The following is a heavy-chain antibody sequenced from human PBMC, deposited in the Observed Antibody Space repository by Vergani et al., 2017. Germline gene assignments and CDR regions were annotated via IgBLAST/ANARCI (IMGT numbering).Heavy chain of an antibody. CDR2: ISSSSGTR. CDR3: ARTTNPDY. D-gene: IGHD1-26*01. Sequence: EVQLVESGGGLVQPGGSLRLSCAASGFTFSSYSMNWVRQAPGKGLEWVSYISSSSGTRYYTDTVKGRFTISRDDAKNSLYLQTISLRAEDTAVYYCARTTNPDYWGQGTLVTVSS. J-gene: IGHJ4*02. CDR1: GFTFSSYS. V-gene: IGHV3-48*01.